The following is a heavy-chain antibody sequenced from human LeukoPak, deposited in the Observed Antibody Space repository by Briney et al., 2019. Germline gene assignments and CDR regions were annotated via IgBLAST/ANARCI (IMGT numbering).Heavy chain of an antibody. CDR2: INTNTGNP. D-gene: IGHD6-19*01. CDR3: ARGGSGWYGGSDWFDP. J-gene: IGHJ5*02. Sequence: RASVKVSCKASGYTFTSYAMNWVRQAPGQGLEWMGWINTNTGNPTYAQGFTGRFVFSLDTSVSTAYLQISSLKAEDTAVYYCARGGSGWYGGSDWFDPWGQGTLVTVSS. CDR1: GYTFTSYA. V-gene: IGHV7-4-1*02.